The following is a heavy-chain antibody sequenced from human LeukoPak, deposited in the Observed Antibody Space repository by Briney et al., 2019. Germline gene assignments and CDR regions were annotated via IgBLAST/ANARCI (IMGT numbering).Heavy chain of an antibody. D-gene: IGHD6-13*01. V-gene: IGHV4-30-4*08. Sequence: PSQTLSLTCTVSGGSISSGDYYWSWIRQPPGKGLEWIGYIYYSGSTNYNPSLKSRVTISVDTSKNQFSLKLSSVTAADTAVYYCARGPSAVAFDYWGQGTLVTVSS. CDR3: ARGPSAVAFDY. J-gene: IGHJ4*02. CDR2: IYYSGST. CDR1: GGSISSGDYY.